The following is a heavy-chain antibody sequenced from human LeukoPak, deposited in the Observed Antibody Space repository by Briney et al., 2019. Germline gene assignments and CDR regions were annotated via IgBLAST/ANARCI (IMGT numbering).Heavy chain of an antibody. CDR3: ARQVEYSSSSGGYYYCYYMDV. V-gene: IGHV5-51*01. D-gene: IGHD6-6*01. J-gene: IGHJ6*03. CDR2: IYPGDSDT. CDR1: GYSFTSYW. Sequence: GESLKISCKGSGYSFTSYWIGWVRQMPGKGLEWMGIIYPGDSDTRYSPSFQGQVTISADKSISTAYLQWSSLKASDTAMYYCARQVEYSSSSGGYYYCYYMDVWGKGTTVTVSS.